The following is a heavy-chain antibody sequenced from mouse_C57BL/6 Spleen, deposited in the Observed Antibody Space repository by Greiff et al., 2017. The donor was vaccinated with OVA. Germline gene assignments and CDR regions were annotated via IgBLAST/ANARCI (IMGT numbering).Heavy chain of an antibody. CDR1: GYTFTSYW. Sequence: VQLQQPGAELVKPGASVKMSCKASGYTFTSYWITWVKQRPGQGLEWIGDIYPGSGSTNYNEKFKSKATLTVDTSSSTAYMQLSSLTSEDSAVYYGARSPTAYYSNYDWYFDVWGTGTTVTVSS. V-gene: IGHV1-55*01. CDR3: ARSPTAYYSNYDWYFDV. CDR2: IYPGSGST. J-gene: IGHJ1*03. D-gene: IGHD2-5*01.